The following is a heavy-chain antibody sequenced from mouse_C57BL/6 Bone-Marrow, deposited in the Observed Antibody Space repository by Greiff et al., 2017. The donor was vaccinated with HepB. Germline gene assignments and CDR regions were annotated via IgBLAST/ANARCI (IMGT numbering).Heavy chain of an antibody. CDR2: LDPETGVT. CDR3: TRCDYDRIMDY. Sequence: VQLQQSGAELVRPGASVTLSCKASGYTFTDYEMHWVKQTPVHGLEWIGALDPETGVTAYNQKFKGKAILTADKSSSTAYMALSSLTSEDSAVYYCTRCDYDRIMDYWGQGTSVTVSS. V-gene: IGHV1-15*01. D-gene: IGHD2-4*01. J-gene: IGHJ4*01. CDR1: GYTFTDYE.